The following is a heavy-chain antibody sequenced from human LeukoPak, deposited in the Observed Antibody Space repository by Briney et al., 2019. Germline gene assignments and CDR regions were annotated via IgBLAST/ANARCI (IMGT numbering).Heavy chain of an antibody. D-gene: IGHD6-6*01. V-gene: IGHV4-59*12. CDR3: AVEYSSSEGWFDP. Sequence: SETLSLTCTVSGGSISSYYWSWIRQPPGKGLEWIGNIYDSGSTNYNPSLKRRVTISIDASKNQFSLKLSSVTAADAGVYYCAVEYSSSEGWFDPWGQGTLVTVSS. CDR2: IYDSGST. CDR1: GGSISSYY. J-gene: IGHJ5*02.